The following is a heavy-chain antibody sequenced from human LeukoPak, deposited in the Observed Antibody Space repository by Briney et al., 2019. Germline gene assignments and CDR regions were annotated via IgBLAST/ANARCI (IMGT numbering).Heavy chain of an antibody. D-gene: IGHD2-15*01. CDR2: IRSKANSYAT. CDR3: TRGYCSGGSCYGHYYYYMDV. Sequence: GGSLRLSCAASGFTFSGSAMHWVRQASGKGLEWVGRIRSKANSYATAYAASVKGRFTISRDDSKNTAYLQMNSLKTEDTAVYYCTRGYCSGGSCYGHYYYYMDVWGKGTTVTVSS. J-gene: IGHJ6*03. V-gene: IGHV3-73*01. CDR1: GFTFSGSA.